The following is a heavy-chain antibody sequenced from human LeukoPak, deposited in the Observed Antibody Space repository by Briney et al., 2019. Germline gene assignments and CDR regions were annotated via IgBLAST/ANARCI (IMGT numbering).Heavy chain of an antibody. V-gene: IGHV3-21*01. CDR3: AREGYDYVWGSYRHDAFDI. CDR1: GFTFSSYS. J-gene: IGHJ3*02. Sequence: PGGSLRLSCAASGFTFSSYSMNWVRQAPGKGLEWVSSISSSSSYIYYADSVKGRFTISRDNSKNTLYLQMNSLRAEDTAVYYCAREGYDYVWGSYRHDAFDIWGQGTMVTVSS. D-gene: IGHD3-16*02. CDR2: ISSSSSYI.